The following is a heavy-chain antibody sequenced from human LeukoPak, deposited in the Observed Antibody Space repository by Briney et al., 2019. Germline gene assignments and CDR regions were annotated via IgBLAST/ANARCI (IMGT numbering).Heavy chain of an antibody. J-gene: IGHJ6*03. CDR3: ARQGYSYGYNYYYYYYMDV. Sequence: GQSLKISFKGSGYSFTSYWIGWVRPMPGKGLAWMGMIYPGDSDTRYRPSFQGQVTISADKSISTAYLQWSSLKASDTAMYYCARQGYSYGYNYYYYYYMDVWGKGTTVTVSS. D-gene: IGHD5-18*01. CDR1: GYSFTSYW. V-gene: IGHV5-51*01. CDR2: IYPGDSDT.